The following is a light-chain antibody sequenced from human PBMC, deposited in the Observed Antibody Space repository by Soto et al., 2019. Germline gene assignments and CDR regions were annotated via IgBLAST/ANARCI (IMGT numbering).Light chain of an antibody. CDR1: QSISSW. Sequence: DIQMTQSPSTLSASVGDRVTITCRASQSISSWLAWYQQKPGKAPKVLIYDASSLASGVPSRFSGSGSGTEFSPTISGLQPDDFASYCCQQYNSYRTFGQGTKVDIK. V-gene: IGKV1-5*01. CDR2: DAS. CDR3: QQYNSYRT. J-gene: IGKJ1*01.